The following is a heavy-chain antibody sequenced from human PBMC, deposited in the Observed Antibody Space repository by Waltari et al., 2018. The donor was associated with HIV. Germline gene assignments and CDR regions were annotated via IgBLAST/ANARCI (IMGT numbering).Heavy chain of an antibody. CDR1: GFDFRFFA. CDR2: IRDIAYGPTT. CDR3: AMERAYLYLLEY. J-gene: IGHJ4*02. V-gene: IGHV3-49*03. Sequence: EPQLVESGGDLVQPGRSLRLSCETSGFDFRFFALSGFRQAPGKGLEVGGRIRDIAYGPTTDYASSVKVRFTVARDNPKTTSYRQMNNRKTEDTAIYCCAMERAYLYLLEYWGQGTQVTVSS. D-gene: IGHD1-1*01.